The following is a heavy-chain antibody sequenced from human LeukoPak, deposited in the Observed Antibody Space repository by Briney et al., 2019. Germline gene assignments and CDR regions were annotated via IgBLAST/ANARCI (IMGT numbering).Heavy chain of an antibody. CDR3: ARTYYYDSSGYYSTYYFDY. D-gene: IGHD3-22*01. Sequence: SGPTLVKPTQTLTLTCTFSVFSLSTSGMCVSWIRQPPGKALEWLARIDWDDDKYYSTSLKTRLTISKDTSKNQVVLTMTNMDPVDTATYYCARTYYYDSSGYYSTYYFDYWGQGTLVTVSS. CDR2: IDWDDDK. CDR1: VFSLSTSGMC. V-gene: IGHV2-70*11. J-gene: IGHJ4*02.